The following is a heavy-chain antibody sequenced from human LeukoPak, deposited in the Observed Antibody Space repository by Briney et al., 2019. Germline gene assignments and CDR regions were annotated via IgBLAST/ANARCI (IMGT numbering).Heavy chain of an antibody. CDR1: GFTFSNDW. Sequence: GGSLRLSCATSGFTFSNDWMRWVRQAPGKGLEWVANIKEDGSEKYHADAVKGRFTISRDNAKKSLYLQMNSLRAEDAAVYYCVAGGAFDIWGQGTMVTVSS. D-gene: IGHD3-10*01. V-gene: IGHV3-7*01. CDR3: VAGGAFDI. J-gene: IGHJ3*02. CDR2: IKEDGSEK.